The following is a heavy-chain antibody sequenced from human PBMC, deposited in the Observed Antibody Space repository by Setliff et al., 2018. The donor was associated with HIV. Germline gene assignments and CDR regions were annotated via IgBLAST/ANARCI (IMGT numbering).Heavy chain of an antibody. D-gene: IGHD4-4*01. CDR1: GGPLSSYY. J-gene: IGHJ6*03. Sequence: SETLSLTCTLAGGPLSSYYWSWIRQSPGKGLEWIGYIYRTGSTKYNPSLKSRVTISVDTSKNQFSLKPSSVTAADTAVYYCATTTILEVPRYYDYYMDVWGKGTTVTVSS. V-gene: IGHV4-59*08. CDR3: ATTTILEVPRYYDYYMDV. CDR2: IYRTGST.